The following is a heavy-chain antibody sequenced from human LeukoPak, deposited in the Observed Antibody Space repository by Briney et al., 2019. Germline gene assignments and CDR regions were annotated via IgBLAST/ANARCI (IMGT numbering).Heavy chain of an antibody. CDR3: ARVLSGTPFDYYLYMDV. Sequence: GGSLRLSCVASGLPFSSFHVNWVRQVPGKGLEWLAHMTYSDTTVEYADSIQGRFTISRDAATKTVYLQMNSLRAEGTATYYCARVLSGTPFDYYLYMDVWGKGTTV. D-gene: IGHD1-26*01. CDR1: GLPFSSFH. J-gene: IGHJ6*03. CDR2: MTYSDTTV. V-gene: IGHV3-48*03.